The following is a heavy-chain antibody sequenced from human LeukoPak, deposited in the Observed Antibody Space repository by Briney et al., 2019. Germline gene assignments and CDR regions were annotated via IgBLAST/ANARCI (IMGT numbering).Heavy chain of an antibody. J-gene: IGHJ4*02. V-gene: IGHV4-59*12. CDR1: GGSISSYH. Sequence: PSETLSLTCTVSGGSISSYHWSWFRQAPGKGLEWIGYIYHSGSTYYNPSLKSRVTISVDRSKNQFSLKLSSVTAADTAVYYCARGSGTLRLNFDYWGQGTLVTVSS. D-gene: IGHD2-15*01. CDR2: IYHSGST. CDR3: ARGSGTLRLNFDY.